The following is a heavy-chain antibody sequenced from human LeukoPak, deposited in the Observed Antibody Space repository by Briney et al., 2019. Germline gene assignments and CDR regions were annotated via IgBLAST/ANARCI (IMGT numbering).Heavy chain of an antibody. CDR3: ARGANYYDSSGPPNWFDP. CDR1: GFTFSSYS. Sequence: GGSLRLSCAASGFTFSSYSMNWVRQAPGKGLEWVSYISSSSSTIFYADSVKGRFTISRDNAQNSLYQQMNSLRDEDTAVYYCARGANYYDSSGPPNWFDPWGQGTLVTVSS. D-gene: IGHD3-22*01. V-gene: IGHV3-48*02. J-gene: IGHJ5*02. CDR2: ISSSSSTI.